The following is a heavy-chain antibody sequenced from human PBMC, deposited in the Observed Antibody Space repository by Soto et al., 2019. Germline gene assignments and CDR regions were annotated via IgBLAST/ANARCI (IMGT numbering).Heavy chain of an antibody. J-gene: IGHJ3*02. CDR1: GYTFTSYA. CDR2: INAGNGNT. CDR3: ATDRGIVVVISALDAFDI. D-gene: IGHD3-22*01. Sequence: ASVKVSCKASGYTFTSYAMHWVRQAPGQGLEWMGWINAGNGNTKYSQNFQGRVTITRDTSASTAYMELSSLRSEDTAVYYCATDRGIVVVISALDAFDIWGQGTMVTVSS. V-gene: IGHV1-3*01.